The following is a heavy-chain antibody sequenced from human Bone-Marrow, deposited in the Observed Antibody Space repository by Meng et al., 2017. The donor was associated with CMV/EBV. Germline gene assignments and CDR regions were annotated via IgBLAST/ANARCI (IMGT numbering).Heavy chain of an antibody. V-gene: IGHV3-74*01. Sequence: GESLKISCAASRFTFSSYWMHWVRQAPGKGLVWVSRINSDGSSTSYADSVKGRFTISRDNAKNTLYLQMNSLRAEDTAVYYCARRGSGSYSVYYYGMDVWGQGTTVTVSS. D-gene: IGHD3-10*01. J-gene: IGHJ6*02. CDR1: RFTFSSYW. CDR3: ARRGSGSYSVYYYGMDV. CDR2: INSDGSST.